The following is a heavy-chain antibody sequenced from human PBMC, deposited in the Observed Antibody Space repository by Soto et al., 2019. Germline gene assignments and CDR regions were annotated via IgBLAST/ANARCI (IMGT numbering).Heavy chain of an antibody. J-gene: IGHJ4*01. CDR2: TTYDERNT. CDR1: GFTLSCCG. Sequence: QVQLVESGGGVVQPGTSLRLSCAASGFTLSCCGMHWVRQAPGKGLEWVAVTTYDERNTHYADSVKGRFTISRDKSKSTVDLQMNSLTVEDTGIYYCAKESSSGYYRTADYWGHGTLVFVST. CDR3: AKESSSGYYRTADY. V-gene: IGHV3-30*18. D-gene: IGHD3-22*01.